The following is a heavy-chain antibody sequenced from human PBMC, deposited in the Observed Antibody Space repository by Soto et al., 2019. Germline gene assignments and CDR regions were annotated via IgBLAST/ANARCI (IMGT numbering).Heavy chain of an antibody. V-gene: IGHV3-9*01. CDR1: GFSFDDYA. CDR3: AKPMVRGVIWAFDI. CDR2: ISWDSGSI. J-gene: IGHJ3*02. D-gene: IGHD3-10*01. Sequence: EVQLVESGGGLVQPGRSLRLSCAASGFSFDDYAMHWVRQAPGKGLEWVSGISWDSGSIGYADSVKGRFTISRDNAKNSLYLQMNSLRAEDTALYHCAKPMVRGVIWAFDIWGQGTMVTVSS.